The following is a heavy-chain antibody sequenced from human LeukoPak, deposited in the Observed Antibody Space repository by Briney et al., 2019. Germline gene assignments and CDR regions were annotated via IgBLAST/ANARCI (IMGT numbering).Heavy chain of an antibody. CDR2: IIPIFGTA. CDR1: GGTFSSYA. D-gene: IGHD3-3*01. CDR3: ASLNEEEWPLPSFDI. Sequence: ASVKVSCKASGGTFSSYAISWVRQAPGQGLEWMGGIIPIFGTANYAQKFQGRVTITADESTSTAYMELSSLRSEDTAVYYCASLNEEEWPLPSFDIWGQGTMVTVSS. J-gene: IGHJ3*02. V-gene: IGHV1-69*13.